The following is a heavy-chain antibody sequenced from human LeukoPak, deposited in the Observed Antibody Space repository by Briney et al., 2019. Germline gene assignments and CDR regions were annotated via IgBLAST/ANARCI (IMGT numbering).Heavy chain of an antibody. CDR1: GFTFSNYG. V-gene: IGHV3-23*01. Sequence: GGSXXLSCAASGFTFSNYGMSWVRQARGKGGEGGSVISISGGSKYYEDSVKGRLTISRENSKKSLYVKRNSLRAQDTAVYYCARDGSSRSRFPIDYWGQGTLVTVSS. CDR2: ISISGGSK. J-gene: IGHJ4*02. D-gene: IGHD6-13*01. CDR3: ARDGSSRSRFPIDY.